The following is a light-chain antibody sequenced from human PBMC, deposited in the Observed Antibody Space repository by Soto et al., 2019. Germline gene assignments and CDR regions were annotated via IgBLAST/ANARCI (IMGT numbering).Light chain of an antibody. CDR1: SSNIGAGYY. CDR2: GNS. V-gene: IGLV1-40*01. CDR3: QSYDRSLRV. Sequence: QSVLTQPPSVSGAPGQRVTISCTGSSSNIGAGYYVHWYQHLPGTAPKLLIYGNSNRPSGVPDRFSGSKSGTSASLAITGLQTEDEAAYYRQSYDRSLRVFGGGPKSPS. J-gene: IGLJ3*02.